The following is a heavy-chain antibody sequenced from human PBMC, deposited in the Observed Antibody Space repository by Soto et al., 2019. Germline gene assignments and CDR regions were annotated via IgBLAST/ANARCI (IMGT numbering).Heavy chain of an antibody. J-gene: IGHJ4*02. Sequence: QLQLQESGPGLVKPSETLSLTCTVSAGSISSSSYYWGWIRQPPGKGLEWIGSIYYSGSTYYNPSLNSRVTISVDTSKNQFSRQLSSVTAADTAVYYCARDYYDSSGYYHLDYWGQGTLVTVSS. CDR2: IYYSGST. V-gene: IGHV4-39*02. CDR1: AGSISSSSYY. CDR3: ARDYYDSSGYYHLDY. D-gene: IGHD3-22*01.